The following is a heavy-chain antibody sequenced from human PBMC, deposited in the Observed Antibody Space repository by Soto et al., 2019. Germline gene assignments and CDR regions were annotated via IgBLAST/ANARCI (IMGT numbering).Heavy chain of an antibody. D-gene: IGHD2-15*01. CDR3: ARIRDEDCSGGSCYYYFDY. CDR1: GFSLSNARMG. Sequence: QVTLKESGPVLVKPTETLTLTCTVSGFSLSNARMGVSWIRQPPGKALEWLAHIFSNDEKPYSTSLKSRLTTSKDPSKTQMVLTMTTMEPVDTATYYCARIRDEDCSGGSCYYYFDYWGQGTLVTVSS. V-gene: IGHV2-26*01. J-gene: IGHJ4*02. CDR2: IFSNDEK.